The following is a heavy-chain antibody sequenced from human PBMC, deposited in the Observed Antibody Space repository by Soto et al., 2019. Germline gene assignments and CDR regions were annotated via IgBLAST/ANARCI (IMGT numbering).Heavy chain of an antibody. V-gene: IGHV1-69*02. J-gene: IGHJ3*02. CDR2: IIPILGIA. D-gene: IGHD3-16*02. Sequence: QVQLVQSGAEVKKPGSSVKVSCKASGGTFSSYTISWVRQAPGQGLEWMGRIIPILGIANYAQKFQGRVTITADKSTSTAYMELSSLRSEYTAVYYCARAPTPYYDYIWVSYRPDIQQDAFDIRGQGTIVTVSS. CDR1: GGTFSSYT. CDR3: ARAPTPYYDYIWVSYRPDIQQDAFDI.